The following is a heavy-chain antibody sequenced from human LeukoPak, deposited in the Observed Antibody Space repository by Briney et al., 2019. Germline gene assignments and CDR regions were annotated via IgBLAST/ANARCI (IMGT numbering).Heavy chain of an antibody. CDR3: ARILWGYGDYYFDY. V-gene: IGHV4-34*09. D-gene: IGHD4-17*01. CDR2: INHSGST. CDR1: GGSFSGYY. Sequence: SETLSLTCAVYGGSFSGYYWSWIRQPPGKGLEWIGEINHSGSTNYNPSLKSRVTISVDTSKNQFSLKLSSVTAADTAVYYCARILWGYGDYYFDYWGQGTLVTVSS. J-gene: IGHJ4*02.